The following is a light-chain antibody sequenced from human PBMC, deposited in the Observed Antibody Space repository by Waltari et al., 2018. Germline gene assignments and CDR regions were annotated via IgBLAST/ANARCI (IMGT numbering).Light chain of an antibody. J-gene: IGKJ1*01. CDR1: QSVLYNPKSKNY. Sequence: DFVMTQSPEFLAVSLGERATINCKSSQSVLYNPKSKNYLAWYQQKPGQPPKLLIYCASTRESGVPDRFSGSGSGTDFTLTISSLQAEDVAVYYCHQYSTTPWTFGQGTKVEI. CDR2: CAS. V-gene: IGKV4-1*01. CDR3: HQYSTTPWT.